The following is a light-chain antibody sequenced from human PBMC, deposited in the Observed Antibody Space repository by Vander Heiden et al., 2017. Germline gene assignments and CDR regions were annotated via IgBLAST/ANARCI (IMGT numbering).Light chain of an antibody. V-gene: IGLV1-40*01. CDR1: TSTIGAGYD. Sequence: QSVLTQPPSVSGAPGQRVTISCTGSTSTIGAGYDVHWYQQLPGTAPKLLIYDNINRPSGVPDRFSGSKSGTPASLAITGLQAEDEADYYCQSYDSSLGGHVVFGGGTKLTVL. CDR2: DNI. CDR3: QSYDSSLGGHVV. J-gene: IGLJ2*01.